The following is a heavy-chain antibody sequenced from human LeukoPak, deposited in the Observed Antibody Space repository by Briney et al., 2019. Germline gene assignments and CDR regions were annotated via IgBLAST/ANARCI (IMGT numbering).Heavy chain of an antibody. V-gene: IGHV3-66*01. J-gene: IGHJ6*02. D-gene: IGHD2-2*02. Sequence: GGSLSLSCAASGFTVSSNYMSWVRQAPGPGMEWVSVIYSGGSTYYADSVKGRFTVSRDNSKNTLYLQMSSLRADDTAVYYCARGRYLYYYYGMDVWGQGTTVTVSS. CDR2: IYSGGST. CDR1: GFTVSSNY. CDR3: ARGRYLYYYYGMDV.